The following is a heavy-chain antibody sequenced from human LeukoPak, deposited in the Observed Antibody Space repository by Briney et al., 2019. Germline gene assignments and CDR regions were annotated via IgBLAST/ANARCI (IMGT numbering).Heavy chain of an antibody. V-gene: IGHV3-7*01. Sequence: GGSLRLACAASGFSLSDSWMSWVRQAPGKGPEWVANIKKDGSEEHYVDSVKGRFIVSRDNARQSFFLEMKSLRVEDTAAYYCATYDNWVAGDVWGQGTTVSVSS. CDR3: ATYDNWVAGDV. D-gene: IGHD5-24*01. CDR2: IKKDGSEE. J-gene: IGHJ6*02. CDR1: GFSLSDSW.